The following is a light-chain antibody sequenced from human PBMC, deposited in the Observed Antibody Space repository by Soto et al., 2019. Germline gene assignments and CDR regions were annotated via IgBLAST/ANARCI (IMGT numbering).Light chain of an antibody. CDR2: DVT. Sequence: QSALTQPASVSGSPRQSITVSCTGTSSDIGRYDYVSWYQQHPGKVPKLLIYDVTNRPSGVSNRFSGSKSGNTASLTISGLQAEDEADYYCTSFTTAYTHVFGTGTKVTVL. V-gene: IGLV2-14*03. CDR1: SSDIGRYDY. J-gene: IGLJ1*01. CDR3: TSFTTAYTHV.